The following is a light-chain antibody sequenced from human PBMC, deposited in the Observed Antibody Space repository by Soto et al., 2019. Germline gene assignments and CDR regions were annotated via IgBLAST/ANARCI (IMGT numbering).Light chain of an antibody. CDR1: ITIVGGYNY. J-gene: IGLJ1*01. Sequence: RTQLAYGTRLPRQSRTFSKTGIITIVGGYNYVSWYQQYPGKVPRLMIYDVTNRPSGVSNRFSGSKSGNTASLTISGLQAEDEADYYCSSYRMGSTYVFGTGTKVTVL. CDR2: DVT. V-gene: IGLV2-14*01. CDR3: SSYRMGSTYV.